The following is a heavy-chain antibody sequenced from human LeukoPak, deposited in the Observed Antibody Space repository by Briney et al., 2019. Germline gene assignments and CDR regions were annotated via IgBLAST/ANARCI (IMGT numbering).Heavy chain of an antibody. V-gene: IGHV4-39*07. D-gene: IGHD2-2*02. J-gene: IGHJ5*02. CDR1: GGSISSSSYY. CDR3: ARARYCSSSSCYTQWFDP. CDR2: IYYSGST. Sequence: SETLSLTCTVSGGSISSSSYYWGWIRQPPGKGLEWIGGIYYSGSTYYNPSLKSRVTISVDTSKNQFSLKLSSVTAADTAVYYCARARYCSSSSCYTQWFDPWGRGTLVTVSS.